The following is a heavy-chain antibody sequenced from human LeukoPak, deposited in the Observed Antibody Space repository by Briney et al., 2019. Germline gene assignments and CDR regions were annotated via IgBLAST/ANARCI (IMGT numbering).Heavy chain of an antibody. CDR3: ARGRGRWVTTGWFDP. V-gene: IGHV4-34*01. Sequence: SETLSLTCAVYGGSFSGYYWSWIRQPPGKGLEWIGEINHSGSTNYNPSLKSRVTISVDTSKNQFSLKLSSVTAADPAVYYCARGRGRWVTTGWFDPWGQGTLVTVSS. J-gene: IGHJ5*02. CDR2: INHSGST. D-gene: IGHD4-17*01. CDR1: GGSFSGYY.